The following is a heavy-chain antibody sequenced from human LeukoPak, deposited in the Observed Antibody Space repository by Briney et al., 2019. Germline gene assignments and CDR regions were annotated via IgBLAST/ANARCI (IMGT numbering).Heavy chain of an antibody. D-gene: IGHD3-22*01. J-gene: IGHJ4*02. CDR2: IYYSGST. Sequence: SETLSLTCTVSGGSISSYYWSWIRQPPGKGLEWIGSIYYSGSTYYNPSLKSRVTISVDTSKNQFSLELSSVTAADTAVYYCARASTYYYDSSGYPPFDYWGQGTLVTVSS. V-gene: IGHV4-59*05. CDR1: GGSISSYY. CDR3: ARASTYYYDSSGYPPFDY.